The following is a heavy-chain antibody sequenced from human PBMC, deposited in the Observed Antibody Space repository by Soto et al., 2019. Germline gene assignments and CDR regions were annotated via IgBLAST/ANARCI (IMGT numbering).Heavy chain of an antibody. CDR3: ATVRGYCISTSCYGPEYYFDY. D-gene: IGHD2-2*01. CDR2: FDPEDGET. V-gene: IGHV1-24*01. J-gene: IGHJ4*02. CDR1: GYTLTELS. Sequence: QVQLVQSGAEVKKPGASVKVSCKVSGYTLTELSMHWVRQAPGKGLEWMGGFDPEDGETIYAQKFQGRVTMTEDTSTDTAYMELSSLRSEDTAVYYCATVRGYCISTSCYGPEYYFDYWGQGTLVTVSS.